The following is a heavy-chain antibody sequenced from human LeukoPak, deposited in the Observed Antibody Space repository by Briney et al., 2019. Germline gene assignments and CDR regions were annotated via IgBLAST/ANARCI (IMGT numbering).Heavy chain of an antibody. CDR2: IIIGSDET. D-gene: IGHD1-26*01. CDR1: GYTFSDYA. Sequence: ASVKVSFKACGYTFSDYAIHGVRQAPGQRREWMGWIIIGSDETKCSEKFQGRVTMTRDTAENTVYMELSSMRSDETAVSCCARDQVVGVPSWFDPWGQGTLVTVS. CDR3: ARDQVVGVPSWFDP. V-gene: IGHV1-3*04. J-gene: IGHJ5*02.